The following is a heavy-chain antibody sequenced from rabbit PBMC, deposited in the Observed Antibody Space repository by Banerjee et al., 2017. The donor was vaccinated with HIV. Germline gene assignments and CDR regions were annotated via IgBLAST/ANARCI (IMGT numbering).Heavy chain of an antibody. CDR1: GFSFSKNYV. V-gene: IGHV1S40*01. CDR3: ARAAGYGGYGYATGFNL. Sequence: QSLEESGGDLVKPEGSLTLTCTASGFSFSKNYVMCWVRQAPGKGLEWIACIGTSSGNTYYASWVNGRFTISLDNAQNTVFLQMTSLTAADTATYFCARAAGYGGYGYATGFNLWGPGTLVTVS. J-gene: IGHJ4*01. CDR2: IGTSSGNT. D-gene: IGHD6-1*01.